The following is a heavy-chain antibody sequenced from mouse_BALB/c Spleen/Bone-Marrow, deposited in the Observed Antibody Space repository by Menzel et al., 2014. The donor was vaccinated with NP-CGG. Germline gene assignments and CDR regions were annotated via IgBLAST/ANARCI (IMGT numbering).Heavy chain of an antibody. CDR3: TIRYYAMDY. CDR2: INPSSPYT. CDR1: GYTFTRYT. J-gene: IGHJ4*01. V-gene: IGHV1-4*01. Sequence: QVQLHQSVAELARPGASVKMSRQASGYTFTRYTMHWEKQRPGQGLDWIGYINPSSPYTNYNQKFKDKVTFTADKSSCTPNMKLDSLTAEDCAGYDCTIRYYAMDYWGQGTSVTVSS.